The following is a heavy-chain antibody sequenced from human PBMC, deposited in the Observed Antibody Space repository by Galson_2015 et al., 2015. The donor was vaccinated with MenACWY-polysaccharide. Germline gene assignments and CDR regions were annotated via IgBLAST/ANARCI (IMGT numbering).Heavy chain of an antibody. CDR1: GFTFSSYW. J-gene: IGHJ5*02. CDR3: AKVWATFSRESAYNWFDP. Sequence: SLRLSCAASGFTFSSYWMHWVRQAPGKGLVWVSRINSDGGSTSYADSVKGRFTISRDNAKNTLYLQMNSLRAEDTAVYYCAKVWATFSRESAYNWFDPWGQGTLVIVSS. D-gene: IGHD2/OR15-2a*01. V-gene: IGHV3-74*01. CDR2: INSDGGST.